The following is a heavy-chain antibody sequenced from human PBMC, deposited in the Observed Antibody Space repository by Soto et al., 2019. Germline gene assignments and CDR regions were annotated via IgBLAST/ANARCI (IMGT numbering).Heavy chain of an antibody. CDR1: GGSIRSYY. D-gene: IGHD1-26*01. CDR3: AREGASAFGMDV. Sequence: SETLSLTCTVSGGSIRSYYWSWIRQPAGKPLEWIGRIYTSGITNYNPSLKSRVTMSVDTSKNQFSLTLSSVTAADTAVYYCAREGASAFGMDVSGQGTTLTLSS. V-gene: IGHV4-4*07. J-gene: IGHJ6*02. CDR2: IYTSGIT.